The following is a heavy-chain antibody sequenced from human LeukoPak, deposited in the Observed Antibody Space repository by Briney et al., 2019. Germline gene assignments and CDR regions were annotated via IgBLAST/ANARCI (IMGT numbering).Heavy chain of an antibody. Sequence: GGSLRLSCAASGFTFDDYAMHWVRQAPGKGLEWVSGISWNSGSIGYADSVKGRFTISRDNAKNSLYLQMNSLRAEDTALYYCAKGEVFGELLCALDYWGQGTLVTVSS. J-gene: IGHJ4*02. CDR2: ISWNSGSI. D-gene: IGHD3-10*02. CDR1: GFTFDDYA. V-gene: IGHV3-9*01. CDR3: AKGEVFGELLCALDY.